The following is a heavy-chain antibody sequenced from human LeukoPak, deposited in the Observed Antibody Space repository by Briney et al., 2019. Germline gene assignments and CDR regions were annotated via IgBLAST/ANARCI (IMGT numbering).Heavy chain of an antibody. CDR2: INHSGST. CDR1: GGSFSGYY. Sequence: PSETLSLTCAVYGGSFSGYYWSWIRQPPGKGLEWIGEINHSGSTNYNPSLKTRVTVSLDTSKNQFSLNLISVTAADTAVYYCARSPQGTATTANWLDPWGKGTLVTVSS. D-gene: IGHD4-17*01. CDR3: ARSPQGTATTANWLDP. V-gene: IGHV4-34*01. J-gene: IGHJ5*02.